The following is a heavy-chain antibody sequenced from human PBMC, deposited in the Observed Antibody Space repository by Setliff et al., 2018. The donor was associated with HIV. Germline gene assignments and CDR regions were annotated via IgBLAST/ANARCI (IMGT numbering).Heavy chain of an antibody. V-gene: IGHV1-18*01. Sequence: ASVKVSCKASGYRFSTFGISWVRQAPGQGLEWMGWISGYNADTDYAQKLQGRVSMTTDISTNTAYMELRSLRFDDTAVYYCARDRGYCSGDICYPNYFDFWGQGTLVTVSS. D-gene: IGHD2-15*01. CDR3: ARDRGYCSGDICYPNYFDF. CDR2: ISGYNADT. CDR1: GYRFSTFG. J-gene: IGHJ4*02.